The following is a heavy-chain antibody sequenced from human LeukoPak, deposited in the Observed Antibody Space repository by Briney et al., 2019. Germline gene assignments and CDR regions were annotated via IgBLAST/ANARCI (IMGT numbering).Heavy chain of an antibody. Sequence: GGSLRLSCAASGFTFTNYPMNWVRQAPGRGLEWVANIRTSTASAYNTNYADSVQGRVIISRDDAKKTLYLHMNGLRDDDTAVYYCARDQRFAFDYWGQGILVTVSS. V-gene: IGHV3-48*02. D-gene: IGHD3-16*01. CDR2: IRTSTASAYNT. J-gene: IGHJ4*02. CDR3: ARDQRFAFDY. CDR1: GFTFTNYP.